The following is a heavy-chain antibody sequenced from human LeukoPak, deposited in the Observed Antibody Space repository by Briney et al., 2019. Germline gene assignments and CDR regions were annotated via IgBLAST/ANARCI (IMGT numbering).Heavy chain of an antibody. CDR2: IYYSGST. CDR3: ARVPYYYDSSGYYEYYFDY. J-gene: IGHJ4*02. Sequence: SETLSLTCAVSGYSISSGYYWSWIRQPPGKGLEWIGHIYYSGSTNYNPSLKSRVTISVDTSKNQFSLKLSSVTAADTAVYYCARVPYYYDSSGYYEYYFDYWGQGTLVTVSS. V-gene: IGHV4-61*01. D-gene: IGHD3-22*01. CDR1: GYSISSGYY.